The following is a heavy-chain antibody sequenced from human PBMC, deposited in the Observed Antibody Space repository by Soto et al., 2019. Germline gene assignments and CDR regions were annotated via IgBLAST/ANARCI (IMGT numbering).Heavy chain of an antibody. CDR3: AKDRVGGTFYTPLAF. J-gene: IGHJ4*02. Sequence: PGGSLRLSCQASGFNFDNYGMHWVRQAPGKGLEWVAVITYDGSFQYYADSVKGRFTISRDNSKNTLSLHLNTPKPEDTAVYHCAKDRVGGTFYTPLAFWGQGTLVTVSS. CDR1: GFNFDNYG. D-gene: IGHD1-7*01. V-gene: IGHV3-30*18. CDR2: ITYDGSFQ.